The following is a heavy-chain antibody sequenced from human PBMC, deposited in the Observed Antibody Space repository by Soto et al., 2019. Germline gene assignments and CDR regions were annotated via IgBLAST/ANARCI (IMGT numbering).Heavy chain of an antibody. CDR1: GYTFTSYA. D-gene: IGHD2-2*02. Sequence: QVQLVQSGAEVKKPGASVKVSCKASGYTFTSYAMHWVRQAPGQRLEWMGWINAGNGNTKYSQKFQGRVTITRDSAASAAYLQLSSLRAEDTAMYCCASTFTGPAAIGDWAQGTLVTVSS. CDR3: ASTFTGPAAIGD. V-gene: IGHV1-3*01. J-gene: IGHJ4*02. CDR2: INAGNGNT.